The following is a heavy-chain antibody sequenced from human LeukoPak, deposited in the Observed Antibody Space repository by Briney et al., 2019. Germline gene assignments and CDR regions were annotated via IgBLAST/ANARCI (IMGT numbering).Heavy chain of an antibody. J-gene: IGHJ4*02. CDR1: GGSISSGGYY. V-gene: IGHV4-30-2*01. Sequence: PSQTLSLTCTVSGGSISSGGYYWSWIRQPPGKGLEWIGYIYHSGSTYYNPSLKSRVTISVDRSKNQFSLKLSSVTAADTAVYYCARDTGTGDFLYFDYWGQGTLVTVSS. D-gene: IGHD7-27*01. CDR3: ARDTGTGDFLYFDY. CDR2: IYHSGST.